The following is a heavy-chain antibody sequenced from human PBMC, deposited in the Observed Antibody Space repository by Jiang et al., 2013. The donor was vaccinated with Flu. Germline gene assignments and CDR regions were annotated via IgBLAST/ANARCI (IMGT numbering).Heavy chain of an antibody. CDR3: ARRVGSAAGTYTGWFDP. Sequence: GSGLVKPSETLSLACTVSGGSISSYYWSWIRQPPGKGLEWIGYIYYSGSTNYNPSLKSRVTISVDTSKNQFSLKLSSVTAADTAVYYCARRVGSAAGTYTGWFDPWGQGTLVTVSS. CDR2: IYYSGST. CDR1: GGSISSYY. J-gene: IGHJ5*02. V-gene: IGHV4-59*08. D-gene: IGHD6-13*01.